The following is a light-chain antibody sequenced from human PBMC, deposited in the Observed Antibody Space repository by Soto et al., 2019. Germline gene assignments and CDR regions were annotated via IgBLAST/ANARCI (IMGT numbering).Light chain of an antibody. V-gene: IGLV2-8*01. Sequence: QSVLTQPPSASGSPGQSVTISCTGTSRDIGAYNYVSWYQQHPGTAPKLMLFEVNKRSSGVPDRFSGSKSGNTASLTVSGLQAEDEAAYYCSSYAGSIVVFGGGTKLTVL. J-gene: IGLJ2*01. CDR2: EVN. CDR1: SRDIGAYNY. CDR3: SSYAGSIVV.